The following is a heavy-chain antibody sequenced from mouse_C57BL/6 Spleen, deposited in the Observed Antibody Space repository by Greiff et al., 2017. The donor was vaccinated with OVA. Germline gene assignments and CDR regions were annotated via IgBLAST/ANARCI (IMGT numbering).Heavy chain of an antibody. Sequence: VQLQQPGPELVKPGASVKLSCKASGYTFTSYCINWVKQRPGQGLEWIGWIYPRDGSTKYNEKFKGKATLTVDTSSSTAYMELHSLTSEDSAVYFCARGTTVDYWGQGTTLTVSS. J-gene: IGHJ2*01. D-gene: IGHD1-1*01. CDR2: IYPRDGST. V-gene: IGHV1-85*01. CDR3: ARGTTVDY. CDR1: GYTFTSYC.